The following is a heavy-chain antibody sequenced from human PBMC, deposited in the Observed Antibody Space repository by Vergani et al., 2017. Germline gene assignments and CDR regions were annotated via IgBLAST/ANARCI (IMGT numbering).Heavy chain of an antibody. J-gene: IGHJ6*03. D-gene: IGHD2-2*02. CDR3: ARAHCSSTSCYNYYYYYMDV. CDR1: GGSISSGGYY. V-gene: IGHV4-31*03. CDR2: IYYSGST. Sequence: QVQLQESGPGLVKPSQTLSLTCTVSGGSISSGGYYWSWLRQHPGKGLEWIGYIYYSGSTYYNPSLKSRVTISVDTSKNQFSLKLSSVTAADTAVYYCARAHCSSTSCYNYYYYYMDVWGKGTTVTVSS.